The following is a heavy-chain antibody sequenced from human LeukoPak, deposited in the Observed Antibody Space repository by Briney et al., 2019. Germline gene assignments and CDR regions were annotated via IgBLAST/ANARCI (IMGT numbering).Heavy chain of an antibody. Sequence: SVKVSCKASGGTFSSYAISWVRQAPGQGLEWMGRIIPILGIANYAQKFRGRVTITADKSTSTAYMELSSLRSEDTAVYYCARDYDSSGYSALDYWGQGTLVTVSS. CDR3: ARDYDSSGYSALDY. CDR1: GGTFSSYA. J-gene: IGHJ4*02. D-gene: IGHD3-22*01. V-gene: IGHV1-69*04. CDR2: IIPILGIA.